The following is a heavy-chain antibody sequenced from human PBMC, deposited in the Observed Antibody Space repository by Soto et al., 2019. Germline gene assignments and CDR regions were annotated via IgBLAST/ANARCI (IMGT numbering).Heavy chain of an antibody. CDR3: ASFTASSSN. CDR2: IYYSGST. V-gene: IGHV4-59*08. Sequence: SETLSLTCTVSGGSISSYYWSWIRQPPGKGLEWIGYIYYSGSTNYNPSLKGRVTISVDTSKNQFSLKLSSVTAAYTAVYYCASFTASSSNWGQGTLVTVSS. CDR1: GGSISSYY. J-gene: IGHJ4*02.